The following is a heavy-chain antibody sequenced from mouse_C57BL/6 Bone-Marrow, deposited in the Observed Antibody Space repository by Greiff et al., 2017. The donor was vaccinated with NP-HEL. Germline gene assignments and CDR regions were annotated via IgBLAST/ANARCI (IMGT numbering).Heavy chain of an antibody. J-gene: IGHJ3*01. V-gene: IGHV14-4*01. CDR2: IDPENGDT. CDR3: ARGGNGVGPCFDD. Sequence: VQLQQSGAELVRPGASVKLSCTASGFNIKDDYMHWVKQRPEQGLEWIGWIDPENGDTEYAPKFQGKATITADTSSNTAYLQLSSLTSEDTAVYNCARGGNGVGPCFDDWGTGTLGTVSA. D-gene: IGHD1-1*01. CDR1: GFNIKDDY.